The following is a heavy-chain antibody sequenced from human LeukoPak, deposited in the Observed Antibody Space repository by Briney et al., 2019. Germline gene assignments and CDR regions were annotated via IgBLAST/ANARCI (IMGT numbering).Heavy chain of an antibody. J-gene: IGHJ5*02. Sequence: GGSLRLSCAASGFTFSYYAMHWVRQAPGKGLEWVAFISYDGNKKYYADSVKGRFTISRDYSKNTLYLQMNSLRTEETAVYYCAKGPAMVRGTFDPWGQGTLVTVSS. CDR3: AKGPAMVRGTFDP. D-gene: IGHD3-10*01. CDR1: GFTFSYYA. CDR2: ISYDGNKK. V-gene: IGHV3-30*04.